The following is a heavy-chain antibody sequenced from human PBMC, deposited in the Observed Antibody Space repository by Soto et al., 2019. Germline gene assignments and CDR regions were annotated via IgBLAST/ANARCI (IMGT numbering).Heavy chain of an antibody. J-gene: IGHJ6*02. Sequence: SETLSLTCTVSGGSVSSGSYYWSWLRQPPGKGLEWIGYIYYSGSTNYNPSLKSRVTISVDTSKTQFSLKLSSVTAADTAVYYCARGRDYSNYYYYYYYGMDVWGQGTTVTVSS. D-gene: IGHD4-4*01. CDR2: IYYSGST. CDR3: ARGRDYSNYYYYYYYGMDV. CDR1: GGSVSSGSYY. V-gene: IGHV4-61*01.